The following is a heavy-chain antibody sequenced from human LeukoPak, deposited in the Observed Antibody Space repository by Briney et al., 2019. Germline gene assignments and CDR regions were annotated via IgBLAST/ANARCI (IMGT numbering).Heavy chain of an antibody. CDR2: IYHSGST. CDR1: GGSISSSNW. J-gene: IGHJ4*02. Sequence: KTSGTLSLTCAVSGGSISSSNWWSWVRQPPGKGLEWIGEIYHSGSTNYNPSLKSRVTISVDKSKNQFSLKLSSVTAADTAVYYCARLAGPIAAAGNFDYWGQGTLVTVSS. D-gene: IGHD6-13*01. V-gene: IGHV4-4*02. CDR3: ARLAGPIAAAGNFDY.